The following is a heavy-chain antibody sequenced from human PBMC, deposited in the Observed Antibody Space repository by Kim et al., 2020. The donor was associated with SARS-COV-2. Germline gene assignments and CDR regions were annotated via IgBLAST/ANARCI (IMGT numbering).Heavy chain of an antibody. D-gene: IGHD1-26*01. Sequence: DSVKGRFTISRDNSKNTLYLQMNSLRAEDTAVYYCAKDLGSRDGHDAFDIWGQGTMVTVSS. V-gene: IGHV3-23*01. CDR3: AKDLGSRDGHDAFDI. J-gene: IGHJ3*02.